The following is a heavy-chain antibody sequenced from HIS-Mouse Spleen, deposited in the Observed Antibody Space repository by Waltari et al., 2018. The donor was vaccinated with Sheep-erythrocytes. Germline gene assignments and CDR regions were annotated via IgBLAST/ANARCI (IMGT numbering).Heavy chain of an antibody. J-gene: IGHJ1*01. CDR2: IKQDGSEK. Sequence: EVQLVESGGGLVQPGGSLRLSCSASGFTFSSYCRSWVRQAPGKGLEWVANIKQDGSEKYYVGSVNGRFNISRDNAKSSLYLQMNSLRAEDTAVYYCARVRELLYFQHWGQGTLVTVSS. CDR3: ARVRELLYFQH. CDR1: GFTFSSYC. D-gene: IGHD1-26*01. V-gene: IGHV3-7*01.